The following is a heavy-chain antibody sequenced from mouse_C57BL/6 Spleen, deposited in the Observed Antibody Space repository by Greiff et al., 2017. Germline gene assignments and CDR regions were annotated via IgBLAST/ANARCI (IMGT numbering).Heavy chain of an antibody. V-gene: IGHV5-9*01. D-gene: IGHD2-3*01. CDR3: ARHDVFDY. J-gene: IGHJ2*01. Sequence: DVQLVESGGGLVKPGGSLKLSCAASGFTFSSYTMSWVRQTPEKRLEWVATISGGGGNTYYPDSVKGRFTISRDNAKNTLYLQMSSLRSEDTALYYCARHDVFDYWGQGTTLTVSS. CDR2: ISGGGGNT. CDR1: GFTFSSYT.